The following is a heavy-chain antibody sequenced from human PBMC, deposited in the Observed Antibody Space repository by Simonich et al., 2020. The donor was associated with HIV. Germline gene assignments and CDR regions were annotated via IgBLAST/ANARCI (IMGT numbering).Heavy chain of an antibody. J-gene: IGHJ4*02. D-gene: IGHD6-6*01. CDR2: ISWKSGSI. CDR3: AKDRYSSSSGSFDY. CDR1: GFTFDDYA. Sequence: EVQLVESGGGLVQPGRSLRLSCAASGFTFDDYAMHWVRQAPVRGLEWVSGISWKSGSIGYADSVKGRFTISRDNAKNSLYLQMNSLRAEDMALYYCAKDRYSSSSGSFDYWGQGTLVTVSS. V-gene: IGHV3-9*03.